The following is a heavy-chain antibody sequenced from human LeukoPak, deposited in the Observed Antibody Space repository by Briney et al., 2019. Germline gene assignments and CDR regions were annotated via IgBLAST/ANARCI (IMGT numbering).Heavy chain of an antibody. V-gene: IGHV3-33*01. J-gene: IGHJ6*02. D-gene: IGHD3-10*01. Sequence: GGSLRLSCAASGFTFSSYGMHWVRQAPGKGLEWVAVIWYDGSNKYYADSVKGRFTISRDNSKNTLYLQMNSLRAEDTAVYYCAREKMVGFGEPRYYYGMDVWGQGTTVTVSS. CDR3: AREKMVGFGEPRYYYGMDV. CDR2: IWYDGSNK. CDR1: GFTFSSYG.